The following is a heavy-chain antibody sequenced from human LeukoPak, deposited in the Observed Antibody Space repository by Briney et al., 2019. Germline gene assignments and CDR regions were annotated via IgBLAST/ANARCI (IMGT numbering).Heavy chain of an antibody. CDR1: GGSISSYY. V-gene: IGHV4-59*08. CDR3: ARQTRRLEMAVDY. Sequence: PSETLSLTCTVSGGSISSYYWSWIRQPPGKGLERIGYIYYSGSTNYNPSLKSRVTISVDTSKNQFSLKLSSVTAADTAVYYCARQTRRLEMAVDYWGQGTLVTVSS. D-gene: IGHD5-24*01. CDR2: IYYSGST. J-gene: IGHJ4*02.